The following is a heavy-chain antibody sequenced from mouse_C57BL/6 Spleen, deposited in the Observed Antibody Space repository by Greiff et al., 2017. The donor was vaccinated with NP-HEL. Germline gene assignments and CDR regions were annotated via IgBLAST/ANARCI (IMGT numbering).Heavy chain of an antibody. V-gene: IGHV5-4*01. CDR1: GFTFSSYA. Sequence: EVHLVESGGDLVKPGGSLKLSCAASGFTFSSYAMSWVRQTPEKRLEWVATISDGGSYTYYPDNVKGRFTISRDNAKNNLYLQMSHLKSEDTAMYYCARVIITTVVAPFDYWGQGTTLTVSS. CDR2: ISDGGSYT. J-gene: IGHJ2*01. D-gene: IGHD1-1*01. CDR3: ARVIITTVVAPFDY.